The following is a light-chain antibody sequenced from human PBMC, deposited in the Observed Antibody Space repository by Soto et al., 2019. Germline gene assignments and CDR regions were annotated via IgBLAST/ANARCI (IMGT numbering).Light chain of an antibody. CDR2: DAS. J-gene: IGKJ1*01. CDR1: QSVSSSY. V-gene: IGKV3-20*01. Sequence: EIVLTQSPGTLSLSPGERATLSCRASQSVSSSYLAWYQQKPRQAPRLLIYDASSRATGIPDRFSGSGSGTDFTITISRLEPEDFAVYYCQQYGSSPQTFGQGTKVEIK. CDR3: QQYGSSPQT.